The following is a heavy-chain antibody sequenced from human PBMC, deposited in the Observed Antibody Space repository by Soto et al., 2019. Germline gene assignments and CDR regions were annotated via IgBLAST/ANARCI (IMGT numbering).Heavy chain of an antibody. CDR2: ISGYTGNK. CDR1: GYTFTSYG. CDR3: ARDERGSGSYFGRLNWFDP. J-gene: IGHJ5*02. D-gene: IGHD3-10*01. V-gene: IGHV1-18*01. Sequence: QAQLVQSGPEVKNPGASVKVSCKASGYTFTSYGISWVRQAPGQGIEWMGWISGYTGNKNYAQKVQGRVTLTTDTSTSTAYMELTSLTPDDTAVYYCARDERGSGSYFGRLNWFDPWGQGTLVTVSS.